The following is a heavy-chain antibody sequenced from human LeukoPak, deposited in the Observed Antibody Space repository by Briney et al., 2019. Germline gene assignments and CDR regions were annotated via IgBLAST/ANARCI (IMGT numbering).Heavy chain of an antibody. D-gene: IGHD3-22*01. CDR3: AKVRTVIAVAFDI. CDR1: GFTFSSYA. V-gene: IGHV3-23*01. Sequence: GGSLRLSCAASGFTFSSYAMTWVRQPPGKGLEWVSTISGSGGRTYYADSVKGRFTISRDDSKNTLYLQMNSLRAEDTAVYYCAKVRTVIAVAFDIWGQGTMVTVSS. J-gene: IGHJ3*02. CDR2: ISGSGGRT.